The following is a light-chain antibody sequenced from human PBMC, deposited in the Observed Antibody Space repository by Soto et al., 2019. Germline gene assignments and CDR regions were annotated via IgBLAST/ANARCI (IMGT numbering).Light chain of an antibody. V-gene: IGKV1-8*01. Sequence: AIRMTQYPSSLSASTGDRVTITCWASQGISSYLAWYQQKTGKAPKLLIYAASTLQSGVPSRLRGSGYGTDLTITISCMQSEDFETYYCQHYNSYPEAFGHGTKVDIK. CDR3: QHYNSYPEA. CDR1: QGISSY. CDR2: AAS. J-gene: IGKJ1*01.